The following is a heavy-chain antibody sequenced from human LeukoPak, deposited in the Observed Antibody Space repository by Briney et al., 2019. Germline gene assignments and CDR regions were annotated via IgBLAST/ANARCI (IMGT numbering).Heavy chain of an antibody. V-gene: IGHV3-23*01. CDR2: ISPGGGTT. J-gene: IGHJ4*02. CDR1: GFPFGNEA. CDR3: AKVRSGSSNWALRIFDN. D-gene: IGHD4-11*01. Sequence: GGSLRLSCAASGFPFGNEAMGWVRQAPERGLEWVSSISPGGGTTYYADSVKGRFTISRDNSRNTPFVQMNSLSAEDTAVYYCAKVRSGSSNWALRIFDNWGQGTLVTVSS.